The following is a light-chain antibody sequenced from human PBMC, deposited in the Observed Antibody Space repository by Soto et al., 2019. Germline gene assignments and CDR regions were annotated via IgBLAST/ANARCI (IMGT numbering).Light chain of an antibody. CDR2: AAS. V-gene: IGKV1-16*02. J-gene: IGKJ3*01. CDR3: QQYYSYPFT. Sequence: DIQMTQSPSSLSASVGDRVTITCRASQDIRSSLAWFQQKQGKAPKSLMYAASTLQSGVPSKFSGSGSGTDFTLTISSLHPEDVATYYCQQYYSYPFTFGPGTKVDIK. CDR1: QDIRSS.